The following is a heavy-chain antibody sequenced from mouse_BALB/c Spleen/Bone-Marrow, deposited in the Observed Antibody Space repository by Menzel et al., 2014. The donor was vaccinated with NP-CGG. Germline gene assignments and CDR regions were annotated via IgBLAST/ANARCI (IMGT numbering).Heavy chain of an antibody. Sequence: VKLMESGAELARPGASVRMSCKASGYSFTSYTMHWLKQRPGQGLEWIAYIVPSSAYSNYNKKFKDKATLTADRTSSTAYMQLSSLTSQDSAVYYCAGEGSYYGCSGHFDYWGPGTTLTVSS. CDR2: IVPSSAYS. CDR3: AGEGSYYGCSGHFDY. D-gene: IGHD2-12*01. V-gene: IGHV1-4*01. J-gene: IGHJ2*01. CDR1: GYSFTSYT.